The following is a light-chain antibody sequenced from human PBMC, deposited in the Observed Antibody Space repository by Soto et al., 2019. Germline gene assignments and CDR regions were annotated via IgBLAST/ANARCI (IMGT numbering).Light chain of an antibody. V-gene: IGLV2-11*01. CDR3: CSYAHTSRV. Sequence: QSVLTQPRSVSGSPGQSVTFSCTGTSGDIGAYNYVSWYQFHPGKAPKMIIYDVNKRPSGVPDRLSGSKSGNTASLTISWLQAEDEADYYCCSYAHTSRVFGGGTKLTVL. CDR1: SGDIGAYNY. CDR2: DVN. J-gene: IGLJ3*02.